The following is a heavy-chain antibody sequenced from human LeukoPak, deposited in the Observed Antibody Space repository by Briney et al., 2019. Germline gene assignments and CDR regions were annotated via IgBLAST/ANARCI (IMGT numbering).Heavy chain of an antibody. J-gene: IGHJ5*02. V-gene: IGHV3-66*02. CDR3: ARMAAGFLGPFDP. D-gene: IGHD5-24*01. CDR1: GFTVSSNY. CDR2: IYSGGST. Sequence: GGSLRLSCAASGFTVSSNYMSWVRQAPGKGLEWFSVIYSGGSTYYADSVKGRFTISRDNSKNTLYLQMNSLRAEDTAVYYCARMAAGFLGPFDPWGQGTLVTVSS.